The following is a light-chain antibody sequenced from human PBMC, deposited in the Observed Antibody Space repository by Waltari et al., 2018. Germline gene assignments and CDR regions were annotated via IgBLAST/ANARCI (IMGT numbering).Light chain of an antibody. CDR1: QGISSY. V-gene: IGKV1-9*01. Sequence: DIQLTQSPSFLSASVGDRVTITCRASQGISSYLAWYQQKPGKAPKLLITAASALQSGVPSRFSGSGSGTEFTLTINILQPEDFATYYCQQLNTYPTTFGAGTNVEIK. CDR2: AAS. J-gene: IGKJ4*01. CDR3: QQLNTYPTT.